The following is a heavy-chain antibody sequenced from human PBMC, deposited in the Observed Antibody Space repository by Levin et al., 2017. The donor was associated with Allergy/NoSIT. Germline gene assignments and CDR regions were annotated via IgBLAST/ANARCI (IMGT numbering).Heavy chain of an antibody. CDR3: ARVSYYYGSGSYRFDY. J-gene: IGHJ4*02. CDR1: GGSISSGDYY. Sequence: SQTLSLTCTVSGGSISSGDYYWSWIRQPPGKGLEWIGYIYYSGSTYYNPSLKSRVTISVDTSKNQFSLKLSSVTAADTAVYYCARVSYYYGSGSYRFDYWGQGTLVTVSS. CDR2: IYYSGST. D-gene: IGHD3-10*01. V-gene: IGHV4-30-4*01.